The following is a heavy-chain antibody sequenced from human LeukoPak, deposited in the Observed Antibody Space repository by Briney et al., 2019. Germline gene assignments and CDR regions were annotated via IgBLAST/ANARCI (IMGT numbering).Heavy chain of an antibody. J-gene: IGHJ6*02. D-gene: IGHD2-21*02. CDR1: GGSFSGYY. CDR3: ARVSKVTHV. V-gene: IGHV4-34*01. Sequence: KTSETLSLTCAVYGGSFSGYYWSWIRQPPGKGLEWIGEINHSGSTNYNPSLKSRVTISVDTSKNQFSLKLSSVTAADTAVYYCARVSKVTHVWGQGTTVTVSS. CDR2: INHSGST.